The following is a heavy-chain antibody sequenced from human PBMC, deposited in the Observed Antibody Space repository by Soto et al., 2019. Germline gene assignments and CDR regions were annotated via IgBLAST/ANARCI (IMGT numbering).Heavy chain of an antibody. CDR1: GGTFSSYA. J-gene: IGHJ6*02. Sequence: GASVKVSCKASGGTFSSYAISWVRQAPGQGLEWMGGIIPIFGTANYAQKFQGRVTITADESTSTAYMELSSLRSEDTAVYYCARVGGPDIVVVTAIGPGSYYYGMDVWGQGTTVTVSS. V-gene: IGHV1-69*13. D-gene: IGHD2-21*02. CDR3: ARVGGPDIVVVTAIGPGSYYYGMDV. CDR2: IIPIFGTA.